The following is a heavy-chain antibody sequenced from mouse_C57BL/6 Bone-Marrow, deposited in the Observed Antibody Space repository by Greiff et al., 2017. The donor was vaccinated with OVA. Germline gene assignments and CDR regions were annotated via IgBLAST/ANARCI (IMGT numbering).Heavy chain of an antibody. CDR3: VSLYYAMDY. V-gene: IGHV10-1*01. CDR1: GFSFNTYA. Sequence: EVQRVESGGGLVQPKGSLKLSCAASGFSFNTYAMNWVRQAPGKGLEWVARIRSKSNNYATYYADSVKDRFTISRDDSESMLYLQMNNLKTEDTAMYYCVSLYYAMDYWGQGTSVTVSS. CDR2: IRSKSNNYAT. J-gene: IGHJ4*01.